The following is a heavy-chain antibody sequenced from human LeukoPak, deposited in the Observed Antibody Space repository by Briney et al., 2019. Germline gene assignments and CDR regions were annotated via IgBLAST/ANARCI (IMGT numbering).Heavy chain of an antibody. CDR1: GFTFSSYW. V-gene: IGHV3-7*01. J-gene: IGHJ4*02. CDR2: IKQDGSEK. CDR3: ARSIVVVVAATRYFDY. Sequence: GGSLRLSCAASGFTFSSYWMSWVRQAPGKGLEWVANIKQDGSEKYYVDSVKGGFTISRDNAKNSLYLQMNSLRAEDTAVYYCARSIVVVVAATRYFDYWGQGTLVTVSS. D-gene: IGHD2-15*01.